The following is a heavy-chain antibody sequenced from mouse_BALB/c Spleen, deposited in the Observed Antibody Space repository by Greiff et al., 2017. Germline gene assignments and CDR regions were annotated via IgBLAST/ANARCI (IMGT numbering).Heavy chain of an antibody. J-gene: IGHJ2*01. CDR1: GYSITSDYA. CDR2: ISYSGST. D-gene: IGHD2-4*01. Sequence: EVQLQESGPGLVKPSQSLSLPCTVTGYSITSDYAWNWIRQFPGNKLEWMGYISYSGSTSYNPSLKSRISITRDTSKNQFFLQLNSVTTEDTATYYCAREVDDYGDYWGQGTTLTVSS. V-gene: IGHV3-2*02. CDR3: AREVDDYGDY.